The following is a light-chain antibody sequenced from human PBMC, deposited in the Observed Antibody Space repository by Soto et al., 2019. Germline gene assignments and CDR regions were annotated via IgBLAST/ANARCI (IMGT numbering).Light chain of an antibody. CDR3: SSYTTSNTLL. Sequence: QSALTQPASVSGSPGQSITISCTGTSGDIGGYNYVSWYQQHPGKAPKLMIYDVSDRPSGVSNHFSGSKSGNTASLTISGLRAEDEADYYCSSYTTSNTLLFGGGTKLTVL. J-gene: IGLJ2*01. CDR2: DVS. CDR1: SGDIGGYNY. V-gene: IGLV2-14*01.